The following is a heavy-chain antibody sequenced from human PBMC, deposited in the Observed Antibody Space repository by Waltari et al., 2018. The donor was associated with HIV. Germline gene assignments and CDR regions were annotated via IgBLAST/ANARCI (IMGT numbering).Heavy chain of an antibody. CDR1: GDSVSRDTYC. CDR3: TSQRGDEYGDYRG. Sequence: QVQLQESGPGLVKPSETLSLTRTVSGDSVSRDTYCWTWIRQAPGKGLAWIGYIYYTRGTSYNPSLNSRVTISADTSKSQVSLKLSAVTAADTAMYYCTSQRGDEYGDYRGWGQGVLVTVSS. D-gene: IGHD4-17*01. CDR2: IYYTRGT. J-gene: IGHJ4*02. V-gene: IGHV4-61*01.